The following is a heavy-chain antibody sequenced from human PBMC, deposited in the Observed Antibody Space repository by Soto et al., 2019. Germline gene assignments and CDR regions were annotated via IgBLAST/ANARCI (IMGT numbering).Heavy chain of an antibody. CDR2: IYYSGST. D-gene: IGHD6-6*01. Sequence: QVQLQESGPGLVKPSETLSLTCTVSGGSISSYYWSWIRQPPGKGLEWIGYIYYSGSTNYNPSLKCRVTISVDTAKNQFSLKLSSVTAADTAVYYCARGGRQLGELYYFDYWGQGTLVTVSS. CDR3: ARGGRQLGELYYFDY. V-gene: IGHV4-59*01. J-gene: IGHJ4*02. CDR1: GGSISSYY.